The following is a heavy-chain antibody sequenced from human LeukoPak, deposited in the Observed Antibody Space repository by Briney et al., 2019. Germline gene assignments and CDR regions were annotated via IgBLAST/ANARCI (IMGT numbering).Heavy chain of an antibody. CDR3: ASSHDSSGND. D-gene: IGHD3-22*01. CDR2: IKYGGSLK. J-gene: IGHJ4*02. Sequence: GGSLRLSCVASGFSFSSYRMAWVRQAPGKGLEWVANIKYGGSLKFYVDSVKGRFTISRDNAKNSPYLEMNSLRADDTAVYFCASSHDSSGNDWGQGTMVTVSS. CDR1: GFSFSSYR. V-gene: IGHV3-7*01.